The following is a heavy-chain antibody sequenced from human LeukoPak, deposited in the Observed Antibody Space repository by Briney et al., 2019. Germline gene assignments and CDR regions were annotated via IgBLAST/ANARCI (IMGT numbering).Heavy chain of an antibody. CDR2: ISAYNGNT. D-gene: IGHD2-21*02. CDR3: ARVKYCGGDCYQPGYYYYMDV. V-gene: IGHV1-18*01. J-gene: IGHJ6*03. Sequence: GASVKVSCKASGYTFTSYGISWVRQAPGQGLEWMGWISAYNGNTNYAQKLQGRVTMTTDTSTSTAYMELRSLRSDDTAVYYCARVKYCGGDCYQPGYYYYMDVWGKGTTVTVSS. CDR1: GYTFTSYG.